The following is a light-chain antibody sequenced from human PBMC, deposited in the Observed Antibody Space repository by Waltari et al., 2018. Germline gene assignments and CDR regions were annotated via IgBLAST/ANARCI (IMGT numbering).Light chain of an antibody. V-gene: IGLV2-14*03. CDR1: SSNVGGYNY. CDR3: SSYTSSSTPWV. CDR2: DVN. J-gene: IGLJ3*02. Sequence: QSALTQPASVSGSPGQSITISCTGTSSNVGGYNYVSWYPQHPGKAPKLMIYDVNNRPSGVSNRFSGSKSGNTASLTISGLQAEDEADYYCSSYTSSSTPWVFGGGTKLTVL.